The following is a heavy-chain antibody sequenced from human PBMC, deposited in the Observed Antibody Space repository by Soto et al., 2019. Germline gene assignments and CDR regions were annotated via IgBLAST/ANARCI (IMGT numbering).Heavy chain of an antibody. CDR1: GFVFKDSS. D-gene: IGHD3-10*01. CDR2: IRDRAYNYAT. CDR3: TRLISAAQDY. J-gene: IGHJ4*02. Sequence: EVLLVESGGGLVQPGGSLKLSCEASGFVFKDSSIHWVRQASGKGLEWVGRIRDRAYNYATAYAASVKGRFTISRDESNNKAYLQMDSPKTEDTAIYYCTRLISAAQDYWGQGTLVTVSS. V-gene: IGHV3-73*01.